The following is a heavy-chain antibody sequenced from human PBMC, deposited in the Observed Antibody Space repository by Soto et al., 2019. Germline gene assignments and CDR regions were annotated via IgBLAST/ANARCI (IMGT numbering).Heavy chain of an antibody. Sequence: QVQLVESGGGVVQPGRSLRLSCAASGFTFSSYGMHWVRQAPGKGLEWVAVISYDGSNKYYADSVKGRFTMSRDNSKNTMYLQRTRMRAEDTAVYYGGKGTEYSRSWFPWYVDYWGQGTLVTVSS. CDR1: GFTFSSYG. J-gene: IGHJ4*02. V-gene: IGHV3-30*18. CDR2: ISYDGSNK. D-gene: IGHD6-13*01. CDR3: GKGTEYSRSWFPWYVDY.